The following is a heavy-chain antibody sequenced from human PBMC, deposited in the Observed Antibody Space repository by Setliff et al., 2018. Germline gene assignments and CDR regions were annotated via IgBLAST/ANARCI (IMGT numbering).Heavy chain of an antibody. Sequence: GASVKVSCKASGYTFTSYDINWVRQATGQGLEWMGWMNPNSGNTGYAQKFQGRVTITADKSTSTAYMELSSLRSEDTAVYYCAIRMWELRSDAFDIWGQGTMVTVSS. CDR2: MNPNSGNT. CDR3: AIRMWELRSDAFDI. CDR1: GYTFTSYD. V-gene: IGHV1-8*03. J-gene: IGHJ3*02. D-gene: IGHD1-26*01.